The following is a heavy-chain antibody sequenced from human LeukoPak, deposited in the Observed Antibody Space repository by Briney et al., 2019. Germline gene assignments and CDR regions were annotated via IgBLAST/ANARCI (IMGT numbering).Heavy chain of an antibody. Sequence: PGGSLRLSCAASGFTVSSNYLSWVRQAPGKGLEWVSAISGSGGSTYYADSVKGRFTISRDNSKNTLYLQMNSLRAEDTAVYYCAKARSGSYYRDAFDIWGQGTMVTVSS. J-gene: IGHJ3*02. V-gene: IGHV3-23*01. D-gene: IGHD1-26*01. CDR1: GFTVSSNY. CDR2: ISGSGGST. CDR3: AKARSGSYYRDAFDI.